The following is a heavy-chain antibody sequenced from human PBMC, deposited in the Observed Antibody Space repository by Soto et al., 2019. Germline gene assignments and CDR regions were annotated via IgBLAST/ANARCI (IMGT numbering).Heavy chain of an antibody. CDR1: GFTFSTYG. CDR3: AKGALNRGYESD. V-gene: IGHV3-30*18. CDR2: ISSDGTNK. J-gene: IGHJ4*02. Sequence: PGGSLRLSCAASGFTFSTYGMHWVRQAPGKGLEWVAVISSDGTNKLYGDSVKGRFTISRDNSKNTLYLQMNSLTAEDTALYYCAKGALNRGYESDWGQGTLVTVSS. D-gene: IGHD5-12*01.